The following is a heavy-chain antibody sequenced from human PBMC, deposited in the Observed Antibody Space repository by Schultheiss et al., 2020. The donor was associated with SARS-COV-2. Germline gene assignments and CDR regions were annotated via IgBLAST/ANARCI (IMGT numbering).Heavy chain of an antibody. CDR3: AARGVGPLGAFDI. V-gene: IGHV4-59*08. CDR2: INHSGST. Sequence: SETLSLTCTVSGGSISSYYWSWIRQPAGKGLEWIGEINHSGSTNYNPSLKSRVTISVDTSKNQFSLKLSSVTAADTAVYYCAARGVGPLGAFDIWGQGTMVTVSS. CDR1: GGSISSYY. D-gene: IGHD3-10*01. J-gene: IGHJ3*02.